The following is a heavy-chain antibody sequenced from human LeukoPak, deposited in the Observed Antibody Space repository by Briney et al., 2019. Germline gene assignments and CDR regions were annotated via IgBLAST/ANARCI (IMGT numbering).Heavy chain of an antibody. J-gene: IGHJ3*02. D-gene: IGHD3-22*01. CDR3: AGEDNSSGYRPFDI. Sequence: GASVTVSCKASGYTFTSYDINWVRQATGQGLEWMGRINPNNGGTNYAQKFQGRVTMTRDMSMSTAYMELRRLRSVDTAVYYCAGEDNSSGYRPFDIWGQGTMVTVPS. CDR2: INPNNGGT. V-gene: IGHV1-2*06. CDR1: GYTFTSYD.